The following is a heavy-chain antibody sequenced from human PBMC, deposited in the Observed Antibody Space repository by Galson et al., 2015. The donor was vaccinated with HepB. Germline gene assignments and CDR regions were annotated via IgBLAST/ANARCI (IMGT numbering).Heavy chain of an antibody. D-gene: IGHD3-10*01. Sequence: QSGAEVKKPGESLKISCKGSGYSFTSYWISWVRQMPGKGLEWMGRVDPSDSYTNYSPSFQGHVTISADKSISTAYLQWSSLKASDTAMYYCARHGPTGSSDRTARYWGQGTLVTVSS. CDR3: ARHGPTGSSDRTARY. J-gene: IGHJ4*02. CDR1: GYSFTSYW. V-gene: IGHV5-10-1*01. CDR2: VDPSDSYT.